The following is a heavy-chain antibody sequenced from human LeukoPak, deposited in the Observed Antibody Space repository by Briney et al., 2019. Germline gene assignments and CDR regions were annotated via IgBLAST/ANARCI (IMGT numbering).Heavy chain of an antibody. V-gene: IGHV4-31*03. CDR3: ARGSLPIAYCGGDCYSGFDY. D-gene: IGHD2-21*02. CDR2: IYYSGST. J-gene: IGHJ4*02. Sequence: SETLSLTCTVSGGSISSGGYYWSWIRQHPGKGLEWIGYIYYSGSTYYNPSLKSRVTISVDTSKNQFSLKLSSVTAADTAVYYCARGSLPIAYCGGDCYSGFDYWGQGTLVTVSS. CDR1: GGSISSGGYY.